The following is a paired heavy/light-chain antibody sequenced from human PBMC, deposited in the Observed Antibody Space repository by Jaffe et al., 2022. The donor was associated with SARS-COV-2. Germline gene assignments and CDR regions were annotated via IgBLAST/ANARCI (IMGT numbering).Light chain of an antibody. Sequence: QSALTQPASVSGSPGQSITISCTGTSSDVVAYNYVSWYQHHPGKAPKLIIYLVSNRPSGVPDRFSGSKSGNTASLTISGLQAEDEADYYCTSYTTSRRLVFGGGTKLTVL. J-gene: IGLJ3*02. CDR3: TSYTTSRRLV. CDR1: SSDVVAYNY. V-gene: IGLV2-14*03. CDR2: LVS.
Heavy chain of an antibody. D-gene: IGHD2-2*01. J-gene: IGHJ5*02. Sequence: QVQVVQSGAEVKKPGSSVKVSCKASGGTFSNHVISWVRQAPGQGLEWMGKIFGTANYAQKFQGRVTITADAFMSTAYMELSSLRSEDTAVYYCAMTGDCSSTRCANPHSYDHWGQGTLVTVSS. CDR2: KIFGTA. V-gene: IGHV1-69*18. CDR1: GGTFSNHV. CDR3: AMTGDCSSTRCANPHSYDH.